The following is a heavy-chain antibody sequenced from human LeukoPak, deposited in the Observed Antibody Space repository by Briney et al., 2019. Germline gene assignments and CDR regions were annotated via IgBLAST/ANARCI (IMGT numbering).Heavy chain of an antibody. Sequence: GGSLRLPCAASGFTFSSYAMSWVRQAPGKGLEWVSAISGSGGSTYYADSVKGRLTISRDNSKNTLYLQMNSLRAEDTAVYYCAKLLLVGATNYMDVWGKGTTVTVSS. CDR3: AKLLLVGATNYMDV. CDR1: GFTFSSYA. D-gene: IGHD1-26*01. CDR2: ISGSGGST. V-gene: IGHV3-23*01. J-gene: IGHJ6*03.